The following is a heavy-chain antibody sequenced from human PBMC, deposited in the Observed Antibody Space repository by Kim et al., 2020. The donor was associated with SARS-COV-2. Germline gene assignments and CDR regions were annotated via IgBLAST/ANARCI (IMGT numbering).Heavy chain of an antibody. CDR3: ARDRYCSGGSCYSPIYYYYYGMDV. CDR2: ISSSSSYI. J-gene: IGHJ6*02. D-gene: IGHD2-15*01. CDR1: GFTFSSYS. V-gene: IGHV3-21*01. Sequence: GSLRLSCAASGFTFSSYSMNWVRQAPGKGLEWVSSISSSSSYIYYADSVKGRFTISRDNAKNSLYLQMNSLRAEDTAVYYCARDRYCSGGSCYSPIYYYYYGMDVWGQGTTVTVSS.